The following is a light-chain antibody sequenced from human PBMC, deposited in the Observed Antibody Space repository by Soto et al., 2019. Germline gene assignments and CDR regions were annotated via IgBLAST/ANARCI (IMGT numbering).Light chain of an antibody. V-gene: IGKV3-15*01. J-gene: IGKJ5*01. CDR3: QQYNNYIT. CDR2: AAS. Sequence: EIVMTQSPATLSVSPGERATLSCRASQSVSSNLAWYQHKPGQAPRLLIYAASTRATGVPARFSGSGSGTEFTLTISSLQSEDFAVYYCQQYNNYITFGQGTRLEIK. CDR1: QSVSSN.